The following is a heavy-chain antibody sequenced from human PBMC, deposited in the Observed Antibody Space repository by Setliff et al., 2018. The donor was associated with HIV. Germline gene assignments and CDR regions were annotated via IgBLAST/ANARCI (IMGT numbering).Heavy chain of an antibody. CDR3: ARDRDSSGWFLLGDY. CDR2: INAGNGNT. CDR1: GYTFTSYT. J-gene: IGHJ4*02. D-gene: IGHD6-19*01. V-gene: IGHV1-3*01. Sequence: ASVKVSCKASGYTFTSYTMHWVRQAPGQRLERMGWINAGNGNTKYSQKFQGRVTITRDTSATTAYMELSSLRSEDTAVYYCARDRDSSGWFLLGDYWGQGTLVTVSS.